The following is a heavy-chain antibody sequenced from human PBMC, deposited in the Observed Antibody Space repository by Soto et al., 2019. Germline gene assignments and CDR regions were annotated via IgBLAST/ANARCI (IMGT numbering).Heavy chain of an antibody. D-gene: IGHD3-10*01. CDR1: GGSFSGYY. J-gene: IGHJ4*02. Sequence: SETLSLTXAVYGGSFSGYYWSWIRQPPGKGLEWIGEINHSGSTNYNPSLKSRVTISVDTSKNQFSLKLSSVTAADTAVYYCARAPPDYSGSGSYEDRPFYWGQGTLVTVSS. V-gene: IGHV4-34*01. CDR2: INHSGST. CDR3: ARAPPDYSGSGSYEDRPFY.